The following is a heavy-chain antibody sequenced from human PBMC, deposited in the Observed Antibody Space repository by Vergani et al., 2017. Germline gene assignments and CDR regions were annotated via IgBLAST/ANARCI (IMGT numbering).Heavy chain of an antibody. CDR1: GFTFSSND. J-gene: IGHJ6*04. V-gene: IGHV3-13*01. Sequence: VESGGGLVQPGGSLRLSCTVSGFTFSSNDFHWVRQTAGKGLEWVSSIGVDGDRYYSDSVKCRFTISRDNGQSYLYLDMDNLRVEDTAVYFCAKEFCGTGNCYGWNHLEVWGEGTSVTVSS. CDR2: IGVDGDR. D-gene: IGHD1-1*01. CDR3: AKEFCGTGNCYGWNHLEV.